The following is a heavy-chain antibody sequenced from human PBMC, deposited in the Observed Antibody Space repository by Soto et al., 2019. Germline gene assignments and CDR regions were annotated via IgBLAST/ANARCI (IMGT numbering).Heavy chain of an antibody. CDR2: ISWNSGSI. D-gene: IGHD5-18*01. J-gene: IGHJ4*02. CDR1: GFTFDDYA. V-gene: IGHV3-9*01. CDR3: AKDIRSDTSGLFDY. Sequence: EVQLVESGGGLVQPGRSLRLSCAASGFTFDDYAMHWVQQAPGKGLEWVSGISWNSGSIGYADSVKGRFTISRDNAKNSLYLQMNSLRAEDTALYYCAKDIRSDTSGLFDYWGQGTLVTVSS.